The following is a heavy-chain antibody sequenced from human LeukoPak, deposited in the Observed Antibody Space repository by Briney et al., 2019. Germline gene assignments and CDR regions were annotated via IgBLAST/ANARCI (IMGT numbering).Heavy chain of an antibody. J-gene: IGHJ4*02. V-gene: IGHV3-7*01. CDR2: IKQDGSEK. CDR3: TRENWYIDY. CDR1: GFTFSSYW. Sequence: GGSLRLSCAASGFTFSSYWMSWVRQALGKGLEWVANIKQDGSEKYYVDSVKDRFTISRDNAKNSLYLQMNSLRAEDAAVYYCTRENWYIDYWGQGNLVTVSS.